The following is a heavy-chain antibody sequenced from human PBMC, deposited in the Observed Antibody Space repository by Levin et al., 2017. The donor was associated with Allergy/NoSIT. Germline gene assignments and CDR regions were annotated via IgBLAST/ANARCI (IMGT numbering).Heavy chain of an antibody. D-gene: IGHD4-17*01. CDR2: IYYSGST. V-gene: IGHV4-59*01. CDR1: GGSISSYY. CDR3: ARSEYNYGDHGISWFDP. J-gene: IGHJ5*02. Sequence: SQTLSLTCTVSGGSISSYYWSWIRQPPGKGLEWIGYIYYSGSTNYNPSLKSRVTISVDTSKNQFSLKLSSVTAADTAVYYCARSEYNYGDHGISWFDPWGQGTLVTVYS.